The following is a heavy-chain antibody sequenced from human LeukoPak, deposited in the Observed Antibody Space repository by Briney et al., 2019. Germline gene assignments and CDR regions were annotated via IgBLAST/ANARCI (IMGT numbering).Heavy chain of an antibody. CDR3: ARSGTGFDDAFDI. CDR2: IYPGDSDA. D-gene: IGHD2-8*02. V-gene: IGHV5-51*01. J-gene: IGHJ3*02. Sequence: GESLKISCKGFGYSFTSSWIGWVRQMPGKGLEWMGIIYPGDSDARYSPSFQGQVIISADKSISTAYLQWRSLKVSDTAMYYCARSGTGFDDAFDIWGQGTKVTVSS. CDR1: GYSFTSSW.